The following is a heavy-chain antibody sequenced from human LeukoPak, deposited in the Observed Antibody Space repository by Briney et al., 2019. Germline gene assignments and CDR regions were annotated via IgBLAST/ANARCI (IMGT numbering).Heavy chain of an antibody. D-gene: IGHD3-10*01. CDR3: VGVWEVIELAWFDP. CDR2: INSDGSST. J-gene: IGHJ5*02. V-gene: IGHV3-74*01. Sequence: GGSLRLSCAASGFKFSNYWMHWVRQAPGKGLVWVSRINSDGSSTSYADSVKGRFTISRDNAKNTLYLQMDSLRAEDTAVYYCVGVWEVIELAWFDPWGQGTLVTVSS. CDR1: GFKFSNYW.